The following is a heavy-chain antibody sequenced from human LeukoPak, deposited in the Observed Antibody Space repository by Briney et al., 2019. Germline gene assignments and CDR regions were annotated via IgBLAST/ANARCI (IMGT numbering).Heavy chain of an antibody. CDR2: INHSGGT. Sequence: PSETLSLTCAVYGGSFSGYYWSWIRQPPGKGLKWIGEINHSGGTNYNPSLKSRVTISVDTSKNQFSLKLSSVTAADTAVYYCARVFTIFYHKRAFDIWGQGTMVTVSS. D-gene: IGHD3-9*01. CDR3: ARVFTIFYHKRAFDI. CDR1: GGSFSGYY. V-gene: IGHV4-34*01. J-gene: IGHJ3*02.